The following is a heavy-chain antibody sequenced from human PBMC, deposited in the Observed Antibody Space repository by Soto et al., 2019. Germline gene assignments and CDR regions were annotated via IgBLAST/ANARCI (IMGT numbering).Heavy chain of an antibody. V-gene: IGHV4-31*03. CDR3: ARAYSSGWYY. Sequence: SETLSLTCTVSGGSISSGGYYWSWIRQHPGKGLEWIGYIYYSGSTYYNPSLKSRVTISVDTSKNQFSLKLSSVTAAETAVYYCARAYSSGWYYWGQGTLVTVSS. J-gene: IGHJ4*02. D-gene: IGHD6-19*01. CDR1: GGSISSGGYY. CDR2: IYYSGST.